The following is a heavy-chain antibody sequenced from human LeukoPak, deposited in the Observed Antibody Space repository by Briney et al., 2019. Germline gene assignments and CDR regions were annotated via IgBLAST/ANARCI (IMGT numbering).Heavy chain of an antibody. CDR1: GFTFSSYA. V-gene: IGHV3-23*01. CDR3: AKGSYYDSSGSFYFDY. D-gene: IGHD3-22*01. J-gene: IGHJ4*02. CDR2: ISGSGDNT. Sequence: GGSLRLSCAASGFTFSSYAMSWVRQAPGKGLEWVSGISGSGDNTYYADSVKGRFTISRDNSKNTLYVRVNSLGTEGTAAYYCAKGSYYDSSGSFYFDYWGQGTLVTVSS.